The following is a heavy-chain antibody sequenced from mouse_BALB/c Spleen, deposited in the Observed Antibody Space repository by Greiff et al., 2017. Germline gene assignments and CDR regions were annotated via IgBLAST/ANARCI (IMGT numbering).Heavy chain of an antibody. Sequence: EVQLVESGGGLVQPGGSLKLSCAASGFTFSSYTMSWVRQTPEKRLEWVAYISNGGGSTYYPDTVKGRFTISRDNAKNTLYLQMSSLKSEDTAMYYCARHGNDYDGFAYWGQGTLVTVSA. CDR1: GFTFSSYT. CDR2: ISNGGGST. V-gene: IGHV5-12-2*01. CDR3: ARHGNDYDGFAY. D-gene: IGHD2-4*01. J-gene: IGHJ3*01.